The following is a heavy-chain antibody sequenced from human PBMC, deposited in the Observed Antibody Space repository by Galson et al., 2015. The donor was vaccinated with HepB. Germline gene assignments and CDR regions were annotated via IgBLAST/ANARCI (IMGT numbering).Heavy chain of an antibody. V-gene: IGHV3-23*01. J-gene: IGHJ2*01. CDR1: GFTFSSYA. CDR3: AKDQDDDYGDYGDWYFDL. D-gene: IGHD4-17*01. CDR2: ISGSGGST. Sequence: SLRLSCAASGFTFSSYAMSWVRQAPGKGLEWVSAISGSGGSTYYADSVKGRFTISRDNSKNTLYLQMNSLRAEDTAVYYCAKDQDDDYGDYGDWYFDLWGRGTLVTVSS.